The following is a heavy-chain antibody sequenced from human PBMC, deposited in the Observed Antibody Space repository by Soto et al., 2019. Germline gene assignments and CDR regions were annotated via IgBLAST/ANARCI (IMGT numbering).Heavy chain of an antibody. D-gene: IGHD3-10*01. V-gene: IGHV4-39*01. CDR1: TDSSSFTNSY. CDR3: ARHRIEVVWRGFDF. Sequence: SETLSLTCTVSTDSSSFTNSYWGWIRQPPGKGLQWIGSSSYSGGTFYNPSLKGRVVISFDTSKKQSSLQVTSVTAADTAVYFCARHRIEVVWRGFDFWGQGSPVTVSS. CDR2: SSYSGGT. J-gene: IGHJ4*02.